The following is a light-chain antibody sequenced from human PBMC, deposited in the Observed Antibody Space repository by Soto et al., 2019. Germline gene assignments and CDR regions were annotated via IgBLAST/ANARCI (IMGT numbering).Light chain of an antibody. Sequence: DIQMTQSPSSLSASVGDRVIITCRASQSNGSYLNWYQQRPGKAPKLLIYAASSLQSGVPSRFSGSGSGTDFTLTISSLQPEDFATYSCQQSYSYSTPPTFGQGTKVEIK. CDR2: AAS. CDR3: QQSYSYSTPPT. J-gene: IGKJ1*01. V-gene: IGKV1-39*01. CDR1: QSNGSY.